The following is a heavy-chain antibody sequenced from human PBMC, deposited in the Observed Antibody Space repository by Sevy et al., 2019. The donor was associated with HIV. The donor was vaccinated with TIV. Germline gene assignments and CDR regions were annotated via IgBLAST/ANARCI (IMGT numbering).Heavy chain of an antibody. J-gene: IGHJ6*02. CDR3: ARGQYGMDV. Sequence: GGSLRLSCAASGFAFSNYWMNWVRQAPGKGLEWVARVKKDGTEKHYLESVKGRFTISRDNADNSLYLQMNSLRAEDTAVYYCARGQYGMDVWGQGTTVTVSS. CDR2: VKKDGTEK. V-gene: IGHV3-7*01. CDR1: GFAFSNYW.